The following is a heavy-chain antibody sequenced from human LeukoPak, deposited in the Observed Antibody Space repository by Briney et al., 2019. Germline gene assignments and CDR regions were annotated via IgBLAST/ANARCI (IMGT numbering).Heavy chain of an antibody. V-gene: IGHV3-13*01. CDR2: IGTAGDT. CDR1: GFTFSSYD. J-gene: IGHJ6*02. Sequence: PGGSLRLSCAASGFTFSSYDMHWVRQATGKGLEWVSAIGTAGDTYYPGSVKGRFTISRENAKNSLYLQMNSLRAGDTAVYYCARDKEDFVMDVCGQGTTVTVSS. CDR3: ARDKEDFVMDV. D-gene: IGHD2-15*01.